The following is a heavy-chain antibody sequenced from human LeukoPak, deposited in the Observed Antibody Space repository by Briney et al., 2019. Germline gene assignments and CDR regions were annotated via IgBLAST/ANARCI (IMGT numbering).Heavy chain of an antibody. CDR2: ISSSSTT. D-gene: IGHD6-19*01. V-gene: IGHV3-48*01. CDR3: AKEALPGIAVAGRVY. J-gene: IGHJ4*02. Sequence: GGSLRLSCVASGFIFSSYSMNWVRQAPGKGLEWVSYISSSSTTYYAESVRGRFTISRDNSKNTVYLQMNSLRAEDTAVYFCAKEALPGIAVAGRVYWGQGTLVAVSS. CDR1: GFIFSSYS.